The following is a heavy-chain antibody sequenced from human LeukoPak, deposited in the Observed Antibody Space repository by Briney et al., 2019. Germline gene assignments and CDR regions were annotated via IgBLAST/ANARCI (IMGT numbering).Heavy chain of an antibody. J-gene: IGHJ4*02. CDR1: GFTFSNYW. CDR2: ISYDGSNK. D-gene: IGHD4-17*01. V-gene: IGHV3-30*18. Sequence: GGSLRLSCAASGFTFSNYWMTWVRQAPGKGLEWVAVISYDGSNKYYADSVKGRFTISRDNSKNTLYLQMNSLRAEDTAVYYCAKDYGPHDQFDYWGQGTLVTVSS. CDR3: AKDYGPHDQFDY.